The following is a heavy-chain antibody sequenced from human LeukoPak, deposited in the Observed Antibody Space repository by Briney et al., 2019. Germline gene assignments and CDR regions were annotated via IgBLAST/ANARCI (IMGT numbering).Heavy chain of an antibody. CDR1: GGSISSGGYY. D-gene: IGHD3-3*01. CDR2: IYYSGST. J-gene: IGHJ5*02. CDR3: AREITSFGVVIMVDWFDP. V-gene: IGHV4-31*03. Sequence: SETLSLTCTVSGGSISSGGYYWSWIRQHPGKGLEWIGYIYYSGSTYYNPSLKSRVTMSVDTSKNQFSLKLSSVTAADTAVYYCAREITSFGVVIMVDWFDPWGQGTLVTVSS.